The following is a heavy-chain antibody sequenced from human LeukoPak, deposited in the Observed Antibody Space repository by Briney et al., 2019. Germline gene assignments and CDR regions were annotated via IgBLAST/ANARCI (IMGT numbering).Heavy chain of an antibody. CDR1: GFTFSIYG. D-gene: IGHD3-22*01. CDR3: ARLDSSGSYAFDI. Sequence: GGSLRLSCAASGFTFSIYGMSWVRQAPGKGLEWVANIKQDGSEKYYVDSVKGRFTISRDNAKNSLYLQMNSLRAEDTAVYYCARLDSSGSYAFDIWGQGTMVTVSS. J-gene: IGHJ3*02. CDR2: IKQDGSEK. V-gene: IGHV3-7*01.